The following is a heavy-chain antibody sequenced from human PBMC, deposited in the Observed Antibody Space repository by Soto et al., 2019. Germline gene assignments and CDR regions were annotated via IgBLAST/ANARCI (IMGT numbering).Heavy chain of an antibody. D-gene: IGHD2-21*02. CDR1: GVTFKDYG. CDR3: ATKARVTNYLYYGMDV. V-gene: IGHV3-30*03. CDR2: ISYDGATQ. J-gene: IGHJ6*02. Sequence: GGSLRLSCGAPGVTFKDYGMHWVRQAPGKGLERLAVISYDGATQYYGDTVKGRFTISRDNSKNTLFLHMGRLRAEDTAMYYCATKARVTNYLYYGMDVWGLGTTVTVSS.